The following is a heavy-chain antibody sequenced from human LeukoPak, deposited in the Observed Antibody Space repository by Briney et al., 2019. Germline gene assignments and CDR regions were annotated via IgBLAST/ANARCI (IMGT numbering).Heavy chain of an antibody. CDR3: ARVLGVTMDY. Sequence: SETLSLTCTVSGGSISSYYWSWIRQPPGKGLEWIGYIYYSGSTYYNPSLKSRVTISVDTSKNQFSLKLSSVTAADTAVYYCARVLGVTMDYWGQGTLVTVSS. D-gene: IGHD3-16*01. CDR1: GGSISSYY. CDR2: IYYSGST. V-gene: IGHV4-59*12. J-gene: IGHJ4*02.